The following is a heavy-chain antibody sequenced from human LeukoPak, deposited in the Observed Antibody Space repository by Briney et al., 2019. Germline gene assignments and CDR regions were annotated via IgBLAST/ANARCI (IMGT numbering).Heavy chain of an antibody. J-gene: IGHJ3*02. CDR3: ARESILGAFDI. CDR1: GFTFSDYY. CDR2: ISSSSSYT. Sequence: GGSLRLSCAASGFTFSDYYMSWICQAPGKGLEWVSYISSSSSYTNYADSVKGRFTISRDNAKNSLYLQMNSMRAEDTAVYYCARESILGAFDIWGQGTMVTVSS. V-gene: IGHV3-11*05. D-gene: IGHD2-15*01.